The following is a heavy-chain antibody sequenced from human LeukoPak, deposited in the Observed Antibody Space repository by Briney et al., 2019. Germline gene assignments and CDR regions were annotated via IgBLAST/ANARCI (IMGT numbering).Heavy chain of an antibody. D-gene: IGHD6-6*01. V-gene: IGHV4-39*07. Sequence: SETLSLTCTVSGGSISSSSYYWGWIRQPPGKGLEWIGSIYYSGSTYYNPSLKSRVTISVDTSKNQFSLKLSSVTAADTAVYYCARPPSIAARYAFDIRGQGTMVTVSS. CDR1: GGSISSSSYY. CDR2: IYYSGST. CDR3: ARPPSIAARYAFDI. J-gene: IGHJ3*02.